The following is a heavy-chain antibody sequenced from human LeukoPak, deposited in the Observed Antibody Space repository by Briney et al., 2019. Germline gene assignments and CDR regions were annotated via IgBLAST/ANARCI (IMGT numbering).Heavy chain of an antibody. J-gene: IGHJ5*02. CDR1: GFTFSSYG. V-gene: IGHV3-30*02. D-gene: IGHD2-2*01. CDR3: AREAWGGLPAPNGFDP. Sequence: GGSLRLSCAASGFTFSSYGMHWVRQAPGKGLEWVAFIRKDGSNEYYADSVKGRFTVSRDNSKNTVDLQMNSLRAEDTAVYYCAREAWGGLPAPNGFDPWGQGNLVTVSP. CDR2: IRKDGSNE.